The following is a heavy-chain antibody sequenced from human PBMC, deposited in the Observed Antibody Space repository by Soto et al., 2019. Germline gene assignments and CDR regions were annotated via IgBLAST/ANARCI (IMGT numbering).Heavy chain of an antibody. CDR3: AREHPVRELDY. CDR2: ISYDGSNK. V-gene: IGHV3-30-3*01. J-gene: IGHJ4*02. CDR1: GFTFSNYA. D-gene: IGHD1-1*01. Sequence: QVQLVESGGGVVQPGRSLRLSCAASGFTFSNYAMSWVRQAPGKGLEWVAVISYDGSNKYYAESVKGRFTISRDNSKYTLYLQMNSLRGEDTAVYYCAREHPVRELDYWGQGTLVTVSS.